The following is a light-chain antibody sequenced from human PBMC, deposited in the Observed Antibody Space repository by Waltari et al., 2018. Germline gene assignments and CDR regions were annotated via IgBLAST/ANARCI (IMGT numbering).Light chain of an antibody. CDR3: QSADSSGTVV. V-gene: IGLV1-47*01. Sequence: QSVLTQPPSASAIPGQGVTISCSGSTSNVRSNNVHWYQQVPGSAPKLVIYKNNQRPSGVPDRFSGSKSGTSASLAIIGVRSEDEADYYCQSADSSGTVVFGGGTKLTVL. J-gene: IGLJ2*01. CDR2: KNN. CDR1: TSNVRSNN.